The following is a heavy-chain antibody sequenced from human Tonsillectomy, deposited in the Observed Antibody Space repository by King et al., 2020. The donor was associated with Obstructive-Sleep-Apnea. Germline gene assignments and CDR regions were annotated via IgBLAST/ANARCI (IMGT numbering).Heavy chain of an antibody. CDR1: GGSISTYY. CDR2: ISYSEST. Sequence: QLQLQESGPGLVKPSETLSLTCTVSGGSISTYYWSWIRQSPGQGLEWIGNISYSESTNYNPSLKSRATISVDTSKNQFFLKLSSVTAADTAVYFCARGIVRGLFEYWGQGTLVTVSS. D-gene: IGHD3-10*01. CDR3: ARGIVRGLFEY. V-gene: IGHV4-59*01. J-gene: IGHJ4*02.